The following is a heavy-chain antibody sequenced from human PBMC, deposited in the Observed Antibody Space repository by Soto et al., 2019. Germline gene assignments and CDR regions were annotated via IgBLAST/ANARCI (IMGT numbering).Heavy chain of an antibody. CDR1: GDSISGGGYY. J-gene: IGHJ6*02. CDR3: AEAPWYYYYGMDV. V-gene: IGHV4-31*03. CDR2: IYYTGST. Sequence: SETLSLTCSVSGDSISGGGYYWSWIRQHPGKGLEWIGYIYYTGSTYYNPSLESRVTISVDTSKNQFSLKLSSVTAADTAVYYCAEAPWYYYYGMDVWGQGTTVTVSS.